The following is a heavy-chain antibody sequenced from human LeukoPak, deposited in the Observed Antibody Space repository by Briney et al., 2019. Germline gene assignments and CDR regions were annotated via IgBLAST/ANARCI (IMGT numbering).Heavy chain of an antibody. J-gene: IGHJ6*02. D-gene: IGHD4-17*01. CDR3: ARGKFGDFED. Sequence: SETLSLTCTVSGASINSYYWSWIRQPPGKGLEWIGCVSYSGSTDYNPALKSRVTISEDTSKSQVSLKLSSVTAADTAVYFCARGKFGDFEDWGQGATVTVSS. CDR1: GASINSYY. CDR2: VSYSGST. V-gene: IGHV4-59*01.